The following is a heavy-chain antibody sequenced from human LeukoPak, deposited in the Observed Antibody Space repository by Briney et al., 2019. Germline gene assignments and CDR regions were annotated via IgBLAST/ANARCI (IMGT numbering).Heavy chain of an antibody. CDR1: GYTFTGYY. Sequence: ASVKVSCKASGYTFTGYYMHWVRQAPGQGPEWMGWITPNSGGTNYAQKFQGRVTMTRDTSISTAYMELSSLRSEDTAVYYCARGQWGVYYYDSSGYYYGGWYFGYWGQGTLVTVSS. CDR3: ARGQWGVYYYDSSGYYYGGWYFGY. D-gene: IGHD3-22*01. V-gene: IGHV1-2*02. J-gene: IGHJ4*02. CDR2: ITPNSGGT.